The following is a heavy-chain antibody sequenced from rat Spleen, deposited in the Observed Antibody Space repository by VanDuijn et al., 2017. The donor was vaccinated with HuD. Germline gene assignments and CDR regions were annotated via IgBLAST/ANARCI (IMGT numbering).Heavy chain of an antibody. CDR1: GFAFSNYW. V-gene: IGHV5-31*01. CDR2: TSNTGGNI. Sequence: EVQLVKSGGGLVQPGRSLKLSCVASGFAFSNYWMSWIRQAPGKGLEWVASTSNTGGNIYYPDSVKGRFTISRDNAQNTLYLQMNSLRSEDTATYYCTTVVQGHGFAYWGQGTLVTVSS. CDR3: TTVVQGHGFAY. D-gene: IGHD1-1*01. J-gene: IGHJ3*01.